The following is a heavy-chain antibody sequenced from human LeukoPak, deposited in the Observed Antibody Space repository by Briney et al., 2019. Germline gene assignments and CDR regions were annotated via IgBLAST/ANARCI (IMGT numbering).Heavy chain of an antibody. V-gene: IGHV3-23*01. Sequence: PGGSLRLSCAASGFTFSNYAMSWVRQAPGQGLDWVSAISDSGVTAYYADSVKGRFTISRDNSKSTLYLQMNSLRAEDTAVYYCANLNAPYWGNSDYWGQGTLVTVSS. CDR2: ISDSGVTA. J-gene: IGHJ4*02. D-gene: IGHD3-16*01. CDR3: ANLNAPYWGNSDY. CDR1: GFTFSNYA.